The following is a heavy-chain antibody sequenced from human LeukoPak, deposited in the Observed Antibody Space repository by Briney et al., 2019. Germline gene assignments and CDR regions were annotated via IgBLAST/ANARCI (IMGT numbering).Heavy chain of an antibody. Sequence: PSETLSLTCAVYGGSFSGYYWSWIRQPPGKGLEWIGEINHSGSTNYNPSLKSRVTISVDTSKNQFSLKLSSVTAADTAVYYCARGHIAVAGTLFDYWGQGTLVTVSS. D-gene: IGHD6-19*01. CDR2: INHSGST. V-gene: IGHV4-34*01. CDR3: ARGHIAVAGTLFDY. J-gene: IGHJ4*02. CDR1: GGSFSGYY.